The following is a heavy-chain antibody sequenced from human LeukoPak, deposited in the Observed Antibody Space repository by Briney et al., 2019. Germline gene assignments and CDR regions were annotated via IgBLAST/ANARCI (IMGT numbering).Heavy chain of an antibody. CDR1: GFTFSSYG. Sequence: GGSLRLSCAASGFTFSSYGMTWVRQAPGKGLEWVSSIYNSGVKIFYADSVKGRFTISRDNSKNTLYLQMNSLRVEDTAVYYCAKDVAPDSGWDLDYWGQGTLVTVSS. V-gene: IGHV3-23*01. CDR3: AKDVAPDSGWDLDY. CDR2: IYNSGVKI. J-gene: IGHJ4*02. D-gene: IGHD6-19*01.